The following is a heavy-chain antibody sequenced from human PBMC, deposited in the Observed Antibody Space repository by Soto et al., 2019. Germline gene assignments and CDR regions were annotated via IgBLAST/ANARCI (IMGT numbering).Heavy chain of an antibody. CDR1: GYTFTSYG. Sequence: QVHLVQSGAAVKKPGASVKVSCKASGYTFTSYGITWVRQAPGQGLEWMGWISAHNGNTDYAQKRQGRVIVTRDTSTSAAYMELRSLRSDDTAVYYCARGRYGDYWGQGALVTVSS. J-gene: IGHJ4*02. V-gene: IGHV1-18*01. D-gene: IGHD1-1*01. CDR3: ARGRYGDY. CDR2: ISAHNGNT.